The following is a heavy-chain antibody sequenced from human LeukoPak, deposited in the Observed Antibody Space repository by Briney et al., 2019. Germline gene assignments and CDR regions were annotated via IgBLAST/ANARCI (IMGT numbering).Heavy chain of an antibody. J-gene: IGHJ4*02. V-gene: IGHV3-23*01. Sequence: GGSLRLSCAASGFTFSSYAMSWVRQAPGKGLEWVSAISGSGVSTYYADSVRGRFTISRDNSKNTLFLQMNSLRAEDTAVYYCAKGVYSSGWYVLDYWGQGTLVTVSS. D-gene: IGHD6-19*01. CDR2: ISGSGVST. CDR1: GFTFSSYA. CDR3: AKGVYSSGWYVLDY.